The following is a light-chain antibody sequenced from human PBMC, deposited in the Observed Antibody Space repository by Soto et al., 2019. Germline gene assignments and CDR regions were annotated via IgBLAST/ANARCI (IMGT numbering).Light chain of an antibody. CDR1: QFISSW. J-gene: IGKJ4*01. Sequence: DILMTQSPSSVSASVGDRVIITCRASQFISSWLAWYQQKPGEAPKLLIYDASRLHSGVPSRFSGSGSGTDFTLTISSLQPEDFGTYYCQQSESFPLTFGGGTRVEIK. CDR2: DAS. V-gene: IGKV1D-12*01. CDR3: QQSESFPLT.